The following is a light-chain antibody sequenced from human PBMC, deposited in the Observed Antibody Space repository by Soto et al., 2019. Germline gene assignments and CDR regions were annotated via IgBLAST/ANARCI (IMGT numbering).Light chain of an antibody. J-gene: IGLJ1*01. Sequence: QSVLTQPPSAFGSPGQSVTIFCTRTSDDVGSYNYVSWYQQHPGKAPKLMIYEVNKRPSGVPDRFSGSKSGNTASLTVSWLQAEDEADYYCSSFAVSNSFVFGTGTKVTVL. CDR1: SDDVGSYNY. V-gene: IGLV2-8*01. CDR3: SSFAVSNSFV. CDR2: EVN.